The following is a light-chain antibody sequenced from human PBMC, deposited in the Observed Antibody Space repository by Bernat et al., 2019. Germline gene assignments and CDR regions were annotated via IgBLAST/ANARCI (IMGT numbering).Light chain of an antibody. Sequence: EIVLTQSPGTLSLSPGERATLSCRASQSVSSNYLAWYQHKPGQAPRFLIYGASTRASGISDRFSGSGSGTDFTLTISRLEPEDFAVYYCQQYDTFPGDIFGQGTKLEIK. J-gene: IGKJ2*01. CDR1: QSVSSNY. CDR2: GAS. V-gene: IGKV3-20*01. CDR3: QQYDTFPGDI.